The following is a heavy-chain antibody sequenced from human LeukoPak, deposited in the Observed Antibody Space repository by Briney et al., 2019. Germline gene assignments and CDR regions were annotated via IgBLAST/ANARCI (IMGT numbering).Heavy chain of an antibody. CDR1: GGSISSSSYY. V-gene: IGHV4-39*07. J-gene: IGHJ6*03. Sequence: SETLSLTCTVSGGSISSSSYYWSWIRQPPGKGLEWIGEINHSGSTNYNPSLKSRVTISVDTSKNQFSLKLSSVTAADTAVYYCARIILPGYCSGGSCYSRFPYYYYYMDVWGKGTTVTVSS. CDR3: ARIILPGYCSGGSCYSRFPYYYYYMDV. D-gene: IGHD2-15*01. CDR2: INHSGST.